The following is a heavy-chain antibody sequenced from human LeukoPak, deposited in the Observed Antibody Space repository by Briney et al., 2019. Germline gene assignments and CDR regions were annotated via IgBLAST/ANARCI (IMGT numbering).Heavy chain of an antibody. V-gene: IGHV1-18*01. D-gene: IGHD3-3*01. CDR3: ARVGGRDYDFWSGYSDSYFDY. CDR1: GYTFTSYG. J-gene: IGHJ4*02. Sequence: GASVTVSCKASGYTFTSYGISWVRQAPGQGLEWMGWISAYNGNTNYAQKLQGRVTMTTDTSTSTAYMELRSLRSDDTAVYYCARVGGRDYDFWSGYSDSYFDYWGQGTLVTVSS. CDR2: ISAYNGNT.